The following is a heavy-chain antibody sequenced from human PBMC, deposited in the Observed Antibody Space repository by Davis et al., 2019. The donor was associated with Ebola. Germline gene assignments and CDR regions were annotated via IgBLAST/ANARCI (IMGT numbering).Heavy chain of an antibody. CDR1: GGTFSSYA. CDR2: IIPIFGTA. V-gene: IGHV1-69*13. Sequence: SVQVSCKASGGTFSSYAISWVRQAPGQGLEWMGGIIPIFGTANYAQKFQGRVTITADESTSTAYMELSSLRSEDTAVYYCARAYCSSTSCYEYFQHWGQGTLVTVSS. J-gene: IGHJ1*01. D-gene: IGHD2-2*01. CDR3: ARAYCSSTSCYEYFQH.